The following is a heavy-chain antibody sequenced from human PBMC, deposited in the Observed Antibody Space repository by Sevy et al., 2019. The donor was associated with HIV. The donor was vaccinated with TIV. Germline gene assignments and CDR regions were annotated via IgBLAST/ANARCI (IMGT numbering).Heavy chain of an antibody. CDR3: ARCLGIAAAGDYYYGMDV. J-gene: IGHJ6*02. D-gene: IGHD6-13*01. V-gene: IGHV3-7*01. Sequence: GGSLRLSCAASGFTFSSYWMSWVRQAPGKGLEWVANIKQDGSEKYYVDFVKGGFTISRDNAKNSLYLQMNSLRAEDTAVYYCARCLGIAAAGDYYYGMDVWGQGTTVTVSS. CDR1: GFTFSSYW. CDR2: IKQDGSEK.